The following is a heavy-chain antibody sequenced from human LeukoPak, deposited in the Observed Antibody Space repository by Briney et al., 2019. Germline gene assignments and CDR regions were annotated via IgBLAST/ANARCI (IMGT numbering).Heavy chain of an antibody. CDR3: ARDVRHGVRGLPFDL. CDR2: ISAYNGNT. J-gene: IGHJ4*02. V-gene: IGHV1-18*01. D-gene: IGHD3-10*01. CDR1: GYTFTSYG. Sequence: ASVKVSCKASGYTFTSYGISWVRQAPGQGLEWVGWISAYNGNTNYAQKLQGRVTMTTDTSTSTAYMELRSLRSDDTAVYYCARDVRHGVRGLPFDLWGQGTLVTVSS.